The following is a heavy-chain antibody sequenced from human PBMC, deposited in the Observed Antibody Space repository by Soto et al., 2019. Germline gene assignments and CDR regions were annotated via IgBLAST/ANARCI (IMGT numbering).Heavy chain of an antibody. D-gene: IGHD3-10*01. CDR1: GDSISSNHW. CDR3: ARSLGYYGSGSYPFGAPYYYYGMDV. Sequence: PSETLSLTCAVSGDSISSNHWWNWVRQPPGKGLEWVGEIWPSGDTNYSPSLEGRVTMSVDTSKNQFSLKLSSVTAADTAVYYCARSLGYYGSGSYPFGAPYYYYGMDVWGQGTTVTVSS. J-gene: IGHJ6*02. CDR2: IWPSGDT. V-gene: IGHV4-4*02.